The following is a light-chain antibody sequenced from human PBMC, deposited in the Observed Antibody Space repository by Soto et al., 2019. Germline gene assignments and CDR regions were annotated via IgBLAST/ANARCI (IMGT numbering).Light chain of an antibody. CDR2: GAS. CDR1: QDIKNY. J-gene: IGKJ4*01. CDR3: QQYDSLAQCT. V-gene: IGKV1-33*01. Sequence: DLQMTQSPSSLSASVGDRVTITCQASQDIKNYLNWYQQKPGKAPKLLIYGASNLETGVPSRFSGGGSGTDFTFTITSLHPEDFATYYCQQYDSLAQCTFGGGTKVEIE.